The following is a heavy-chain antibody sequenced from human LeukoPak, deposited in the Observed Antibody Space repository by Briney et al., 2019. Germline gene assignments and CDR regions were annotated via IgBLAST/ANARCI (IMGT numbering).Heavy chain of an antibody. CDR1: GGSISSYY. Sequence: SETLSLTCTVSGGSISSYYWSWIRQPAGKGLEWIGRIYTSGSTNYNPSLKSRVTISVDTSKNQFSLKLSSVTAADTAVYYCAFQEVYMVRGVYWGQGTLVTVSS. CDR2: IYTSGST. D-gene: IGHD3-10*01. J-gene: IGHJ4*02. V-gene: IGHV4-4*07. CDR3: AFQEVYMVRGVY.